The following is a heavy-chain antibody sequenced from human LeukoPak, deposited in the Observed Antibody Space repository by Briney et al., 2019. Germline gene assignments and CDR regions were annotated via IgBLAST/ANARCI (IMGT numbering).Heavy chain of an antibody. Sequence: SETLSLTCTVSGGSISTYYWSWIRQPPGKGLEWIGYIYYTGSTNYNPSLKSRVTISVDTSKNQFSLKLSSVTAADTAVYYCARALHSSSWYGIDYYYYYRDVWGKGPTVTISS. CDR3: ARALHSSSWYGIDYYYYYRDV. D-gene: IGHD6-13*01. CDR1: GGSISTYY. V-gene: IGHV4-59*01. CDR2: IYYTGST. J-gene: IGHJ6*03.